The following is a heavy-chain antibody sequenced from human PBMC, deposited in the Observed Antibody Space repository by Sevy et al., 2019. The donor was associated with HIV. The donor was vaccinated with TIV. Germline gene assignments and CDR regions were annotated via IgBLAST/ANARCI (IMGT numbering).Heavy chain of an antibody. J-gene: IGHJ3*02. CDR3: ARKNDYYDSSGSMRVYNAFDI. D-gene: IGHD3-22*01. V-gene: IGHV3-23*01. Sequence: GVSLRLSCAASGFTFSSYAMSWVRQAPGKGLEWVSAISGSGGSTYYADSVKGRFTISRDNSKNTLYLQMNSLRAEDTAVYYCARKNDYYDSSGSMRVYNAFDIWGQGTMVTV. CDR1: GFTFSSYA. CDR2: ISGSGGST.